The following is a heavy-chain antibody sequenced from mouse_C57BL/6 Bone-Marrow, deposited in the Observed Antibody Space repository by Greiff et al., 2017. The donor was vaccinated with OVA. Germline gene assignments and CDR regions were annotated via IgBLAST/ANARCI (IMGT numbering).Heavy chain of an antibody. J-gene: IGHJ2*01. CDR2: ISSGGDYI. Sequence: EVQVVESGEGLVKPGGSLKLSCAASGFTFSSYAMSWVRQTPEKTLEWVAYISSGGDYIYYADTVKGRFTISRDNARNTLYLQMSSLKSEDTAMYYCTRDPDYYGSSFDYWGQGTTLTVSS. V-gene: IGHV5-9-1*02. CDR1: GFTFSSYA. D-gene: IGHD1-1*01. CDR3: TRDPDYYGSSFDY.